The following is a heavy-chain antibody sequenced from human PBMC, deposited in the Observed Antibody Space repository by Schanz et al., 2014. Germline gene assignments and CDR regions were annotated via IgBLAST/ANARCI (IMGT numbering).Heavy chain of an antibody. J-gene: IGHJ4*02. Sequence: EVQLLESGGGLVQPGGSLRLSCATSGFSFSSYAMGWVRQARGKGLEWVSAMNESHSTIYYADSVRGRFTISRDNAENTLFLQMNSLRVEDTAVYYCAKTLFPGGTQTFGNWGRGTLVTVSS. CDR3: AKTLFPGGTQTFGN. D-gene: IGHD2-8*02. CDR2: MNESHSTI. CDR1: GFSFSSYA. V-gene: IGHV3-23*01.